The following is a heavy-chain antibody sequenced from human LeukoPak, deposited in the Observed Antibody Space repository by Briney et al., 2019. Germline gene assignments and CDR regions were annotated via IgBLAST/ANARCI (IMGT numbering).Heavy chain of an antibody. V-gene: IGHV1-2*02. CDR2: INPNSGGT. CDR1: GYTFTGYY. Sequence: ASVKVSCKASGYTFTGYYMHWVRQAPGQGLEWMEWINPNSGGTNYAQKFQGRVTMTRDTSISTAYMELNRLRSDDTAVYYCAPGSDSGYYRVGTYFDYWGQGTLVTVSS. J-gene: IGHJ4*02. CDR3: APGSDSGYYRVGTYFDY. D-gene: IGHD5-12*01.